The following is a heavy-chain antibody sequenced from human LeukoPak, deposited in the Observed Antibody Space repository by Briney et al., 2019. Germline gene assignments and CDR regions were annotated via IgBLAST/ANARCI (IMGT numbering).Heavy chain of an antibody. Sequence: GGSLRLSCAASGFTFSSYWMSWVRQAPGKGLEWVANIKQDGSEKYYVDSVKGRFTISRDNAKNSLYLQMNSLRAEDTAVYYCARGGVGATTFPDYWGQGTLVTVSS. CDR1: GFTFSSYW. CDR2: IKQDGSEK. D-gene: IGHD1-26*01. V-gene: IGHV3-7*01. CDR3: ARGGVGATTFPDY. J-gene: IGHJ4*02.